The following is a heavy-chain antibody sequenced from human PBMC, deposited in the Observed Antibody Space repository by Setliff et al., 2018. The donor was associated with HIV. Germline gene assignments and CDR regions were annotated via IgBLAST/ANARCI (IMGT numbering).Heavy chain of an antibody. V-gene: IGHV4-38-2*01. CDR1: GHSIGSGSF. CDR2: IPHNGGT. Sequence: SETLSLTCAVSGHSIGSGSFWGWIRQPPGKGLEWIATIPHNGGTYYNPDPSLTGRVTISLDTSKNQFSLKLAFVTAADTAVYYCARYSTLTTNFDYWGQGTQVTVSS. CDR3: ARYSTLTTNFDY. D-gene: IGHD4-17*01. J-gene: IGHJ4*02.